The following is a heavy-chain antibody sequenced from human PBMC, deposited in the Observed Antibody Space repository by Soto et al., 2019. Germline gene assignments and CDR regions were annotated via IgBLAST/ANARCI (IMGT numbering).Heavy chain of an antibody. CDR1: GYIFVNYG. Sequence: QVQLVQSGDEVRKPGSSVKVSCKASGYIFVNYGIAGVRQSPGQGLELMGWISPYSGNTQYASKVQDRLTMTTDTSTSTAYMDLGSRTSGDTDVYYCEMVDNYVTPTPHDVWGQGTTVTVSS. J-gene: IGHJ6*02. D-gene: IGHD3-16*01. CDR2: ISPYSGNT. CDR3: EMVDNYVTPTPHDV. V-gene: IGHV1-18*01.